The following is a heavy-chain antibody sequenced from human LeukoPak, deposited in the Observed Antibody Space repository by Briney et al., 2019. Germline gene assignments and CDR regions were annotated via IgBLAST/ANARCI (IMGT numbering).Heavy chain of an antibody. V-gene: IGHV3-74*01. CDR2: INSDGSST. CDR1: GFTFSNYW. Sequence: GGSLRLSCAGSGFTFSNYWVHWVRQAPGKGLVWVSRINSDGSSTRYADSVKGRFTISRDNAKNTLYLQMNSLRAEDTAVYYCARRGYSSGWYDVFDIWGQGTMVTVSS. CDR3: ARRGYSSGWYDVFDI. J-gene: IGHJ3*02. D-gene: IGHD6-19*01.